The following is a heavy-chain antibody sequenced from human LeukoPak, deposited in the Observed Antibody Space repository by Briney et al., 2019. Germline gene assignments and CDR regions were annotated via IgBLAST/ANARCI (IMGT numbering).Heavy chain of an antibody. Sequence: GGSLRLSCAASGFTFGNAWMTWVRQAPGKGLEWVGRIKSKTDGATTDYAAPAKGKFTISRDDSENTLYLQMNSLTTEDAAVYYCTIGHILSSGGYYNPSWFDPWGQGTLVTVSS. CDR1: GFTFGNAW. V-gene: IGHV3-15*01. CDR3: TIGHILSSGGYYNPSWFDP. J-gene: IGHJ5*02. D-gene: IGHD3-10*01. CDR2: IKSKTDGATT.